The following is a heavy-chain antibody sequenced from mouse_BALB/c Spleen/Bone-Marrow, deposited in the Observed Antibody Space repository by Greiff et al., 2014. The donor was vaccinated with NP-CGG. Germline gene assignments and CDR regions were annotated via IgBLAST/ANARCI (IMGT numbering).Heavy chain of an antibody. CDR1: GFNIEDSY. CDR2: IDPANGNT. Sequence: VQLQQSGAEIVKPGASVKSSCTTSGFNIEDSYIYWMKQRPEQGLEWIGRIDPANGNTKYDPKFQGNATITVDTSSATAYLQLSSLTSEDTAVYYCARNYGSSLDYWGQGTTLTVSS. D-gene: IGHD1-1*01. CDR3: ARNYGSSLDY. V-gene: IGHV14-3*02. J-gene: IGHJ2*01.